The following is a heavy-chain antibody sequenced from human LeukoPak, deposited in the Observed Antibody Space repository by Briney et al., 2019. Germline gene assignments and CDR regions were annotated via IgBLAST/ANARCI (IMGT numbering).Heavy chain of an antibody. CDR1: GFTVSSNY. D-gene: IGHD3-22*01. CDR3: AINYYDSSGYGDY. J-gene: IGHJ4*02. CDR2: IYSGGST. Sequence: GGSLRLSCAASGFTVSSNYMSWVRQAPGKGLEWVSVIYSGGSTYYADSVKGRFTISRDNSKNALYLQMNSLRAEDTAVYYCAINYYDSSGYGDYWGQGTLVTVSS. V-gene: IGHV3-53*01.